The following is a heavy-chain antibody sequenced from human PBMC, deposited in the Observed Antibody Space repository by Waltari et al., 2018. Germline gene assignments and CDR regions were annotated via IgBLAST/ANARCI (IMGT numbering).Heavy chain of an antibody. D-gene: IGHD2-2*01. V-gene: IGHV3-23*03. Sequence: EVQLLESGGGLVQPGGSLRLSCAASGFTFSSYAMSWVRQAPGKGLEWVSVIYSGGSSTYYADSVKGRFTISRDNSKNTLYLQMNSLRAEDTAVYYCATSPATENYYYYYYMDVWGKGTTVTVSS. CDR1: GFTFSSYA. CDR2: IYSGGSST. J-gene: IGHJ6*03. CDR3: ATSPATENYYYYYYMDV.